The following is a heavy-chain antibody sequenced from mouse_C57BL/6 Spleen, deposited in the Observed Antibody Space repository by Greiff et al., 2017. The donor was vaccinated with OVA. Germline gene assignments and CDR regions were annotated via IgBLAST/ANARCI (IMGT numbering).Heavy chain of an antibody. V-gene: IGHV1-69*01. Sequence: VQLQQSGAELVMPGASVKLSCKASGYTFTSYWMHWVKQRPGQGLEWIGEIDPSDSYTNYNQKFKGKSTLTVDKSSSTAYMQLSSLTSEDSAVYYCARSRYGSYWYFDVWGTGTTVTVSS. J-gene: IGHJ1*03. CDR3: ARSRYGSYWYFDV. CDR2: IDPSDSYT. D-gene: IGHD1-1*01. CDR1: GYTFTSYW.